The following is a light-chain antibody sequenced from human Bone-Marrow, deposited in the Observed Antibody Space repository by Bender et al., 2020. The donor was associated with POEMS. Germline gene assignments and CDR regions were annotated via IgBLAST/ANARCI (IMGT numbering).Light chain of an antibody. CDR2: EDD. CDR1: ELGDKY. CDR3: QAWDSGTVV. Sequence: SYELTQPPSVSVSPGQAATITCSGHELGDKYACWYQQKPGQSPLLVIYEDDKRPSGIPERFSGSNSGNTATLTISGTQETDEADYYCQAWDSGTVVFGGGTKLTVL. J-gene: IGLJ2*01. V-gene: IGLV3-1*01.